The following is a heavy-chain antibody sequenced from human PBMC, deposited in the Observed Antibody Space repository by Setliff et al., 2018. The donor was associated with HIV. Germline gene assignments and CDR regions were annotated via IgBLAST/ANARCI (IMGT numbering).Heavy chain of an antibody. Sequence: LSLTCTVSGGSISSYYWSWIRQPPGKGLEWIGYIYYSGSTNYNPSLKSRVTISVDTSKNQFSLRLSFVTAADTAVYYCATGRTYYYGTSAYADAFDIWGQGTMV. CDR1: GGSISSYY. CDR3: ATGRTYYYGTSAYADAFDI. CDR2: IYYSGST. D-gene: IGHD3-22*01. V-gene: IGHV4-59*01. J-gene: IGHJ3*02.